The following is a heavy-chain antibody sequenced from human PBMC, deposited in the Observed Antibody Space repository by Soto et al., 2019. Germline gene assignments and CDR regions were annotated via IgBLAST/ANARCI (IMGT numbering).Heavy chain of an antibody. V-gene: IGHV1-2*04. CDR1: GYTFTGYY. CDR3: ARCNSSSSGILNWFDP. D-gene: IGHD6-6*01. J-gene: IGHJ5*02. Sequence: ASVKVSCKASGYTFTGYYMHWVRQAPGQGLEWMGWINPNSGGTNYAQKFQGWVTMTRDPSISTAYMELSRLRSDDTAVYYCARCNSSSSGILNWFDPWGQGTLVTVSS. CDR2: INPNSGGT.